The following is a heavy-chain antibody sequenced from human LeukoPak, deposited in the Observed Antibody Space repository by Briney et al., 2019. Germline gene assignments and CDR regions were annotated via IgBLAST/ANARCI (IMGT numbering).Heavy chain of an antibody. Sequence: SETLSLTCTVSGGSISSYYWSWIRQPPGKGLEWIGYIYYSGSTNYKPSLKSRVTISVDTSKNQFSLKLSSVTAADTAVYYCATLGRYYDYVWGSYRYSVFDYWGQGTLVTVSS. CDR1: GGSISSYY. D-gene: IGHD3-16*02. V-gene: IGHV4-59*12. CDR2: IYYSGST. CDR3: ATLGRYYDYVWGSYRYSVFDY. J-gene: IGHJ4*02.